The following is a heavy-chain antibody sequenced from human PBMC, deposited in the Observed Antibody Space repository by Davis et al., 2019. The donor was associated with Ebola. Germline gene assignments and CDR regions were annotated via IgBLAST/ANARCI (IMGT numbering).Heavy chain of an antibody. CDR3: ARGRGSPLGYFDY. Sequence: MPSDPLSPTFPVHGASFRGYSWSWIRQPPGKGLEWLGEINHSGSTNYNPSLKSRVTISVDTSKNQFSLKLSSVTAADTAVYYCARGRGSPLGYFDYWGQGTLVTVSS. J-gene: IGHJ4*02. V-gene: IGHV4-34*01. CDR2: INHSGST. D-gene: IGHD3-10*01. CDR1: GASFRGYS.